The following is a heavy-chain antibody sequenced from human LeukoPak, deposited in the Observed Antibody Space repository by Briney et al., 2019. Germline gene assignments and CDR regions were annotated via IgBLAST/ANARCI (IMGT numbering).Heavy chain of an antibody. Sequence: GGSLRLSXAASGFTFSSYSMNWVRQAPGKGLEWVSYISSSSSTIYYADSVKGRFTISRDNGKNSLYLQMNSLRAEDTAVYYCARDTTAYYYYMDVWGKGTTVTVSS. V-gene: IGHV3-48*01. J-gene: IGHJ6*03. D-gene: IGHD1-14*01. CDR2: ISSSSSTI. CDR1: GFTFSSYS. CDR3: ARDTTAYYYYMDV.